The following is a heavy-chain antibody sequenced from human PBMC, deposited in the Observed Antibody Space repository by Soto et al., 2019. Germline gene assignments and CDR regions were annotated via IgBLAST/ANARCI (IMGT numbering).Heavy chain of an antibody. J-gene: IGHJ1*01. CDR3: AQDSCRIYFQH. CDR1: GFTCSSSG. Sequence: GGSLRLSCAASGFTCSSSGMSWDRQAPEKGLEWVSGINLAAVGAYYAYYADSVKVRFTISRDNAENTVYLQMNSLRVEDTAVDFCAQDSCRIYFQHWGQCTVVTVSS. V-gene: IGHV3-23*01. CDR2: INLAAVGA.